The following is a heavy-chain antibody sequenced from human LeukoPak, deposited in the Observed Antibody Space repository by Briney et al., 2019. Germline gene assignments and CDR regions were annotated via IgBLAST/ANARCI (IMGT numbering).Heavy chain of an antibody. CDR2: INNDGSGT. CDR3: ARGYTTSGRAY. CDR1: GFTFTSYW. J-gene: IGHJ4*02. D-gene: IGHD3-10*01. Sequence: GGSLRLSCAASGFTFTSYWMCWVRQGPGKGLVWVSRINNDGSGTTYADSVKGRFTISRDNAKNTLYLQMNSLRAEDTAVYYCARGYTTSGRAYWGQGTLVTVSS. V-gene: IGHV3-74*01.